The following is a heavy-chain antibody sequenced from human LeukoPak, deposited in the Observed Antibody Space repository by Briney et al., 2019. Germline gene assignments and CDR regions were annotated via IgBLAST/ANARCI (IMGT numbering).Heavy chain of an antibody. CDR1: GGTFSSYA. D-gene: IGHD2-21*02. Sequence: SVKVSCKASGGTFSSYAISWVRQAPGQGLGWMGGIIPIFGTANYAQKFQGRVTITTDESTSTAYMELSRLRSEDTAVYYCARSSYCGGDCYTIHFDYWGQGTLVTVSS. CDR3: ARSSYCGGDCYTIHFDY. J-gene: IGHJ4*02. CDR2: IIPIFGTA. V-gene: IGHV1-69*05.